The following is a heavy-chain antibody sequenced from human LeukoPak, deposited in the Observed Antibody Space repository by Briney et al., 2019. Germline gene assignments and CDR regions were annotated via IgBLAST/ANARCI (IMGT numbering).Heavy chain of an antibody. D-gene: IGHD3-16*01. J-gene: IGHJ4*02. CDR2: IYYTGST. CDR1: GGSISGSY. V-gene: IGHV4-59*08. Sequence: SETLSLTCTVSGGSISGSYWSWIRQPPGKGLEWIGYIYYTGSTNYNPSLKSRLTISLDTSKNQFSLKLSSVTAADTAVYYCARHYVFVRGGSSFDYWGQGTLVAVSS. CDR3: ARHYVFVRGGSSFDY.